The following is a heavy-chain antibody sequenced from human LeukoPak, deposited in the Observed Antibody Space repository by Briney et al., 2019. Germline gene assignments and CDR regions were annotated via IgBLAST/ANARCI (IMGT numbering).Heavy chain of an antibody. Sequence: GGSLRLSCAASGFTFSSYAMNWVRQAPGKGREWVSSISSSSSYIYYADSVKGRFTISRDNAKNSLYLQMNSLRAEDTAVFYCATNDYGASDYWGQGTLVTVSS. J-gene: IGHJ4*02. CDR1: GFTFSSYA. CDR2: ISSSSSYI. D-gene: IGHD4-17*01. V-gene: IGHV3-21*01. CDR3: ATNDYGASDY.